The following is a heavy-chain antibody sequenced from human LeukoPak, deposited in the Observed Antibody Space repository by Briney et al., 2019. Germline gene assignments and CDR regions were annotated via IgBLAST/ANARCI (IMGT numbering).Heavy chain of an antibody. Sequence: GMSLRLSCAASGFTFSSYGMHWVRQAPGKGLEWVAVIWYDGSNKYYADSVEGRFTISRDNSKNTLYLQMNSLRAEDTAVYFCARDQGNMGKFYFDYWGQGTLVTVSS. D-gene: IGHD3-16*01. V-gene: IGHV3-33*01. CDR2: IWYDGSNK. J-gene: IGHJ4*02. CDR1: GFTFSSYG. CDR3: ARDQGNMGKFYFDY.